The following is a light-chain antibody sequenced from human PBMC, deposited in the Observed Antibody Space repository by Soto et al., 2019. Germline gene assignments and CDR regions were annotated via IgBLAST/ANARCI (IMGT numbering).Light chain of an antibody. CDR1: SSDVGSSNL. J-gene: IGLJ1*01. Sequence: QSVLTQPASVSGSPGQSIAISCTGTSSDVGSSNLLSWYQQHPGKAPKLIIYEGSRRPSGVSGRFSGSMSGNTASLTISGLQAEDEAEYYCCSFARGSTSYVFGTGTKLT. CDR2: EGS. V-gene: IGLV2-23*01. CDR3: CSFARGSTSYV.